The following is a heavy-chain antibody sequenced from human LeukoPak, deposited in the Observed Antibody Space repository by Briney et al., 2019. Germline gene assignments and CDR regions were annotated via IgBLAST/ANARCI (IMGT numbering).Heavy chain of an antibody. CDR3: ASEALGYCSGGSCYGY. CDR1: GGSFSGYY. Sequence: SETLSLTCAVYGGSFSGYYWSWIRQPPGKGLEWIGEINHSGSTNYNPSLKSRVTISVDTSKNQFSLKLSSVTAADTAVYYCASEALGYCSGGSCYGYWGQGTLATVSS. J-gene: IGHJ4*02. V-gene: IGHV4-34*01. D-gene: IGHD2-15*01. CDR2: INHSGST.